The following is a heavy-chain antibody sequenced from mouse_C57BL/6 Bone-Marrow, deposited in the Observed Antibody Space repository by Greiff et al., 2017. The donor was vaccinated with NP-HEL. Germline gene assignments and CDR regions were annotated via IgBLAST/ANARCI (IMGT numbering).Heavy chain of an antibody. J-gene: IGHJ3*01. Sequence: EVKLMESGGGLVQPGGSLKLSCAASGFTFSDYYMYWVRQTPEKRLEWVAYISNGGGSTYYPDTVKGRFTISRDNAKNTLYLQMSRLKSEDTAMYYCARDGYYEFAYWGQGTLVTVSA. CDR3: ARDGYYEFAY. V-gene: IGHV5-12*01. CDR2: ISNGGGST. D-gene: IGHD2-3*01. CDR1: GFTFSDYY.